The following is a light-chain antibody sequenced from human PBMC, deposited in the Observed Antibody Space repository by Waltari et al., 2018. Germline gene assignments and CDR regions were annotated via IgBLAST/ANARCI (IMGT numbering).Light chain of an antibody. CDR2: KVS. V-gene: IGKV2-30*01. CDR1: LSLVKRDGNTY. CDR3: GQGTHWPFT. J-gene: IGKJ3*01. Sequence: DAVLTQSPLSLPITPGQPASISCRSTLSLVKRDGNTYLSWYQQKAGQPPRLLIYKVSQRVSGVPDRFSGSGAGTDFTLKISRVEAEDVGIYYCGQGTHWPFTFGPGTKLDIK.